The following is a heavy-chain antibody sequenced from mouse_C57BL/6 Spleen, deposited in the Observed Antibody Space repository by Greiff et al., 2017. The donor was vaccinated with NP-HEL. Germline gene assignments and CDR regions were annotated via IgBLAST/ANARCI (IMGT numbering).Heavy chain of an antibody. V-gene: IGHV1-59*01. CDR3: ARPDGYSFAY. CDR1: GYTFTSYW. J-gene: IGHJ3*01. D-gene: IGHD2-3*01. Sequence: VQLQQPGAELVRPGTSVKLSCKASGYTFTSYWMHWVKQRPGQGLEWIGVIDPSDSYTNYNQKFKGKATLTVDTSSSTAYMQLSSLTSEDSAVYYCARPDGYSFAYWGQGTLVTVSA. CDR2: IDPSDSYT.